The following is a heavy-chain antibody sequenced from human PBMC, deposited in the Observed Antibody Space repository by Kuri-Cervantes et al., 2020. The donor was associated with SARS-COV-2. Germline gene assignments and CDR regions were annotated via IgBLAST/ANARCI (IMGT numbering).Heavy chain of an antibody. CDR1: GFTFSSYA. CDR3: ARDSSDSSGYLDY. Sequence: GGSLRLSCAASGFTFSSYAIHWVRQAPGKGLEWVAVISYDGSNKYYADSVKGRFTISRDNSKNTLYLQMNSLRAEDTAVYYCARDSSDSSGYLDYWGQGTLVTVSS. J-gene: IGHJ4*02. CDR2: ISYDGSNK. D-gene: IGHD3-22*01. V-gene: IGHV3-30-3*01.